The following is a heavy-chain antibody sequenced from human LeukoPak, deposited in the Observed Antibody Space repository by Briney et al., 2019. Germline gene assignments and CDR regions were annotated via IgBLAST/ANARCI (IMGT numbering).Heavy chain of an antibody. CDR3: ARYVGDGYLRYFDY. V-gene: IGHV1-2*06. CDR2: INPNSGGT. J-gene: IGHJ4*02. Sequence: WASVKVSCKASGYTFTGYYMHWVRQAPGQGLEWMGRINPNSGGTNYAQKFQGRVTMTRDTSISTAYMELSRLRSDDTAVYYCARYVGDGYLRYFDYWGQGTLFTVSS. CDR1: GYTFTGYY. D-gene: IGHD5-24*01.